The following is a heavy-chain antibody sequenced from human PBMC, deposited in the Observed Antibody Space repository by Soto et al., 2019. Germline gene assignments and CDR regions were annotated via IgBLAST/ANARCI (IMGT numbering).Heavy chain of an antibody. D-gene: IGHD3-9*01. CDR3: EVTTGY. CDR2: VSPENRNA. J-gene: IGHJ4*02. Sequence: QVQVVQSRAEVKKPGASVKVSGKTSGYTFTEYYINWVRQAPGQGLEYMGWVSPENRNAGYAPQIRGRVSMTADTSINTVYLELTTLTYEDTAVYYCEVTTGYWGQGTMVTVSS. CDR1: GYTFTEYY. V-gene: IGHV1-8*01.